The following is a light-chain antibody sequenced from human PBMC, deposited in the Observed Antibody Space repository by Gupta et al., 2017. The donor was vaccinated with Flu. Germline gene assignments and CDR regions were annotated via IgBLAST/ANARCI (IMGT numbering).Light chain of an antibody. CDR1: FVDFGAYND. J-gene: IGLJ3*02. Sequence: SVTICCSGTFVDFGAYNDVSWYQQHPGKAPKLVISDITKRPAGVPERFSGSKSGNTASLTITGVQAVEEADYYCCSYATTDPGVFGGGTKLTVL. CDR2: DIT. CDR3: CSYATTDPGV. V-gene: IGLV2-11*03.